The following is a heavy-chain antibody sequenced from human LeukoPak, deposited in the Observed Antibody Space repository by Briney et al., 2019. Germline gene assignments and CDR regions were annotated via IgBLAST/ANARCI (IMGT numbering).Heavy chain of an antibody. CDR2: IMQDGSGK. J-gene: IGHJ2*01. CDR1: RFTFSSYW. CDR3: ARKRYDNSGYPYWCFDL. V-gene: IGHV3-7*03. Sequence: GGSLRLSCSASRFTFSSYWMICVRQAPGKGLEWVANIMQDGSGKYYADSVKGRFTISRDNARNSLYLQLNSLRAQDTAVYYCARKRYDNSGYPYWCFDLWGRGTLVTVSS. D-gene: IGHD3-22*01.